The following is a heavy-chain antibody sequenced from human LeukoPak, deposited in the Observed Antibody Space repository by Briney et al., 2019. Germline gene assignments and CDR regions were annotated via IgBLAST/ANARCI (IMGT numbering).Heavy chain of an antibody. CDR1: GFTFSYYW. CDR2: ISDDGSRT. CDR3: AKGKRTRSGLDY. Sequence: GGSLRLSCAASGFTFSYYWMHWVRQAPGKGLVWVSRISDDGSRTTYADSVKGRFAISRDNAKNTLYLQMNSLRAEDTAVYYCAKGKRTRSGLDYWGQGTLVTVSS. J-gene: IGHJ4*02. V-gene: IGHV3-74*01. D-gene: IGHD3/OR15-3a*01.